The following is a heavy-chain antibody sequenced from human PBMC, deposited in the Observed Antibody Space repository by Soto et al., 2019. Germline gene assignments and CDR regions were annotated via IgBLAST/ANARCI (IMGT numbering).Heavy chain of an antibody. CDR1: SFSMYS. CDR2: ISSGSAFI. J-gene: IGHJ5*02. D-gene: IGHD1-26*01. CDR3: TRDQGGSYDSWFDP. Sequence: EVQVVESGGGLVKPGGSLRLSCNFSFSMYSMDWVRQAPGQGLEWVASISSGSAFIKYADAVKGRFTISRDNAKNSVSLQMDSLRGEDTAMYYCTRDQGGSYDSWFDPWGRGTLVTVAS. V-gene: IGHV3-21*01.